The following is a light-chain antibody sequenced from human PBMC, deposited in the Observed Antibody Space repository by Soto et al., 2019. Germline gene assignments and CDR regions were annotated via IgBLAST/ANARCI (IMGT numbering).Light chain of an antibody. CDR3: QHRTTPFT. J-gene: IGKJ4*01. V-gene: IGKV3-11*01. CDR2: DAS. CDR1: QSVSRY. Sequence: ESVLTQSPATLSLSPGERATLSCRASQSVSRYLAWYQQNPGQAPRLLIYDASNRATGIPARFSGSGSGTDFTLTISSLEPEDFAVYYCQHRTTPFTFGGGTKVQIK.